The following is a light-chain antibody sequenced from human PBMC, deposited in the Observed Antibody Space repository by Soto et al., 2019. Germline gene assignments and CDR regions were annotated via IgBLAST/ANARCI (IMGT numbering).Light chain of an antibody. CDR1: QSVLHSSNNKNY. V-gene: IGKV4-1*01. CDR3: QQYYCIPYT. Sequence: DIVMTQSPDSLAVSLGERATINCKSSQSVLHSSNNKNYLVWYQQKPGQPPKVLIYWASTRESGVPDGFSGSGSGTDFALTICSLQSEHEAVYYCQQYYCIPYTFGQGTKLDIK. J-gene: IGKJ2*01. CDR2: WAS.